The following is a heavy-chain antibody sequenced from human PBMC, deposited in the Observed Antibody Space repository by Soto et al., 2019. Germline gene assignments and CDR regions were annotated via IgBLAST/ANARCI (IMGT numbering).Heavy chain of an antibody. Sequence: ASVKVSCKVSGYTLTELSMHWVRQAPGKGLEWMGGFDPEDGETIYAQKFQGRVTMTRDTSTTTAYMELTSLRSEDTALYYCARATSDSGGYWRFDPWGQGTLVTVSS. V-gene: IGHV1-24*01. J-gene: IGHJ5*02. CDR1: GYTLTELS. CDR2: FDPEDGET. CDR3: ARATSDSGGYWRFDP. D-gene: IGHD3-10*01.